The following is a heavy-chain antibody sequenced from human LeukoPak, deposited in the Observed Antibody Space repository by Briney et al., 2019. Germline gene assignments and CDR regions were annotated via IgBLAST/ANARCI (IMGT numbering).Heavy chain of an antibody. V-gene: IGHV3-53*01. CDR1: GFTVSSNY. Sequence: QPGGSLRLSCAASGFTVSSNYMSWVRQAPGKGLEWVSVIYSGGSTYYADSVKGRFTISRDNSKNTLYLQMNSLRAEDTAVYYCARPLTGYSSTIDYWGQGTLVTVSS. D-gene: IGHD6-19*01. J-gene: IGHJ4*02. CDR3: ARPLTGYSSTIDY. CDR2: IYSGGST.